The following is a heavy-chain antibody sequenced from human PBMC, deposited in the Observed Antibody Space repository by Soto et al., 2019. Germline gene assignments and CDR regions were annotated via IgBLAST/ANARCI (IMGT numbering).Heavy chain of an antibody. D-gene: IGHD2-8*01. J-gene: IGHJ3*02. CDR3: ARDVCSNGVCYHDALDI. Sequence: QVQLVQSGGEVKKPGASVKVSCKASGYTFTSYAMHWVRQAPGQRLEWMGWINAGNGNTKNSQKFQGRVTITRDTSASTAYMELSSLRSEDTAVYYCARDVCSNGVCYHDALDIWGQGTMVTVSS. CDR1: GYTFTSYA. CDR2: INAGNGNT. V-gene: IGHV1-3*01.